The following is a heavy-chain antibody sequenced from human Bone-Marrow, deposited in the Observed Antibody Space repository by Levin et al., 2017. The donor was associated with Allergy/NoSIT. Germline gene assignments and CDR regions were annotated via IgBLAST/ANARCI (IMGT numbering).Heavy chain of an antibody. CDR2: ITGSGGST. J-gene: IGHJ4*02. CDR1: GFTFSSYA. CDR3: AKDPSGGDGNRMYYFDY. D-gene: IGHD2-21*02. Sequence: GGSLRLSCTASGFTFSSYAMNWVRQAPGKGLEWVSAITGSGGSTYYADSVKGRFTISRDNSRNTLYLQMNSLRAEDTAVYYCAKDPSGGDGNRMYYFDYWGQGTLVTVSS. V-gene: IGHV3-23*01.